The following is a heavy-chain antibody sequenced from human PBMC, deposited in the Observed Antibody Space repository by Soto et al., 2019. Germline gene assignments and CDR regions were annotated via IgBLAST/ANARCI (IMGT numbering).Heavy chain of an antibody. V-gene: IGHV4-31*03. Sequence: SETLSLTCNVSGGAIDSGGYYWCWIRQLPGKGLEWIGYIYYSGSTYYNPSLKSRVSISIDTSKNQFSLKLISVTAADTAVYYCARVGSSYARRGWDVWGQGTTVTVSS. CDR2: IYYSGST. J-gene: IGHJ6*02. CDR3: ARVGSSYARRGWDV. CDR1: GGAIDSGGYY. D-gene: IGHD3-16*01.